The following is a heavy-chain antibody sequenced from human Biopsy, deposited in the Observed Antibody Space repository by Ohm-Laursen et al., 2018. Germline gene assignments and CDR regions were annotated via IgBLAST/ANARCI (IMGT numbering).Heavy chain of an antibody. CDR1: GVSINGGRYY. J-gene: IGHJ4*02. CDR2: IFYSANT. Sequence: TLSLTRTVSGVSINGGRYYWNWIRHHPGKGLERIGNIFYSANTYYNPSLKSRVTISVDTSKNQFSLKLSSVTAADTAVYYCARLGSGDYFPTFFDFWGQGALVTVSS. CDR3: ARLGSGDYFPTFFDF. D-gene: IGHD5-12*01. V-gene: IGHV4-31*03.